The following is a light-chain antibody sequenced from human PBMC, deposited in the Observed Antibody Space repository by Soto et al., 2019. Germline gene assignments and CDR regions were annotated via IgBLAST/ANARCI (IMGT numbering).Light chain of an antibody. V-gene: IGKV3-15*01. J-gene: IGKJ1*01. CDR2: GAS. CDR3: QHYNNWPPWT. CDR1: QSVSSN. Sequence: EIVMTQSPATLSVSPGERATLSCRASQSVSSNLAWYQQKAGQAPRLLIYGASTRATGIPARFSGSGSGTEFTLTISSLQSEDFAIYYCQHYNNWPPWTFGQWTKVEIK.